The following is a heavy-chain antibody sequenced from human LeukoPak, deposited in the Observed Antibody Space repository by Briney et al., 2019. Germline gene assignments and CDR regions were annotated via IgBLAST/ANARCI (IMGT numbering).Heavy chain of an antibody. CDR2: VNQGGTEK. J-gene: IGHJ4*02. D-gene: IGHD5-18*01. CDR3: AKAYTAHN. Sequence: GGSLRLSCAASGFTFSSYWMSWVRQAPGKGLEWMANVNQGGTEKYYVDSVKGRFTISRDNAENSLYLQMNSLRAEDAAVYYCAKAYTAHNWGQGTLVTVSS. CDR1: GFTFSSYW. V-gene: IGHV3-7*01.